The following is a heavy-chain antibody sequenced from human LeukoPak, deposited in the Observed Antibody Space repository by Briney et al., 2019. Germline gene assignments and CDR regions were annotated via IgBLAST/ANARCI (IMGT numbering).Heavy chain of an antibody. D-gene: IGHD4-17*01. CDR2: IYHTGTT. Sequence: SETLSLTCTVSAYSITSGYYWGWIRQPPGKGLEWIGTIYHTGTTYYKPSLKSRLTISVDTSKNQFSLNLNSVTAADTAVYYCARHQGNYGDHYYYMDVWGKGTTVTVSS. J-gene: IGHJ6*03. CDR3: ARHQGNYGDHYYYMDV. CDR1: AYSITSGYY. V-gene: IGHV4-38-2*02.